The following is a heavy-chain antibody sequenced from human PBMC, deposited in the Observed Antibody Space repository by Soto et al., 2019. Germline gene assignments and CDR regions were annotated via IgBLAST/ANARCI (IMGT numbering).Heavy chain of an antibody. Sequence: VQLVQSGAEVKKPGASVKVSCKASVYTFTSYGSSWVRQAPGQGLEWMGWISAYNGNTNYAQKLQGRVTMTTDTYTSTAYMELRSLRSDDTAVYYCARDLDYGEGGCWFDPWGQGTLVTVSS. V-gene: IGHV1-18*01. CDR3: ARDLDYGEGGCWFDP. J-gene: IGHJ5*02. D-gene: IGHD4-17*01. CDR2: ISAYNGNT. CDR1: VYTFTSYG.